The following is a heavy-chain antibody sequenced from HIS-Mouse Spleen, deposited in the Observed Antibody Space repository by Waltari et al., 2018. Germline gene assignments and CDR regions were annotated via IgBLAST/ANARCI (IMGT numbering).Heavy chain of an antibody. J-gene: IGHJ2*01. D-gene: IGHD6-13*01. Sequence: QLQLQESGPGLVKPSETLSLTCTVSGGSISSSSYYWGWIRHPPGKGLGWIGSIYYSASTDSHPSLKSRVTISVDTSKTQFSLKLSCVTAADTAVYYCAREIPYSSSWYDWYFDLWGRGTLVTVSS. V-gene: IGHV4-39*07. CDR1: GGSISSSSYY. CDR3: AREIPYSSSWYDWYFDL. CDR2: IYYSAST.